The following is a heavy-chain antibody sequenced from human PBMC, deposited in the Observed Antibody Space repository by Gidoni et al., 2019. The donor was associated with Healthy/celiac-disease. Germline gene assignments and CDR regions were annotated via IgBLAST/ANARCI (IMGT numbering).Heavy chain of an antibody. CDR2: ISWSSGSR. CDR1: GFTFDDYA. CDR3: AKDISSLTMIGTDDAFDI. V-gene: IGHV3-9*01. D-gene: IGHD3-22*01. Sequence: EVQLVESGGGLVLHGRSLRLSCAASGFTFDDYAMHWVRQAPGKGLEWVSGISWSSGSRGYADSVKVRFTIYRDNAKNSLYLQMNSLRAEDTALYYCAKDISSLTMIGTDDAFDIWGQGTMVTVSS. J-gene: IGHJ3*02.